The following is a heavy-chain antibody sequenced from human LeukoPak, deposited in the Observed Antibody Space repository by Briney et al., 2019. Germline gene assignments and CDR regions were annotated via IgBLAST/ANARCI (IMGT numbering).Heavy chain of an antibody. CDR1: GGSISSSSYY. D-gene: IGHD2-15*01. CDR2: IYYSGST. CDR3: ARDGRRGYCSGGSCYSGYMDV. Sequence: PSETLSLTCTVSGGSISSSSYYWGWIRQPPGKGLEWIGSIYYSGSTYYNPSLKSRVTISVDTSKNQFSLKLSSVTAADTAVYYCARDGRRGYCSGGSCYSGYMDVWGKGTTVTISS. V-gene: IGHV4-39*07. J-gene: IGHJ6*03.